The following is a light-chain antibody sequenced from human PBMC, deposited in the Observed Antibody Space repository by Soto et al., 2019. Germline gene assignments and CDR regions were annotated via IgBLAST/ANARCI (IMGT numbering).Light chain of an antibody. CDR3: KLWDSSSDRYV. CDR2: DYS. V-gene: IGLV3-21*02. Sequence: SYELTQPPSVSVAPGQTAMITCGGTNIGSYSVHWYQQKPGQAPVLVVYDYSDRPSGIPERFSGSNSGNTATLTISRVEAGDEADSYCKLWDSSSDRYVFGTGTKVTVL. J-gene: IGLJ1*01. CDR1: NIGSYS.